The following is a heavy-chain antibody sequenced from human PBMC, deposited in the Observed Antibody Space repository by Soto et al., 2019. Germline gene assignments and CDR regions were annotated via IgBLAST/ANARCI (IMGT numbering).Heavy chain of an antibody. D-gene: IGHD4-17*01. Sequence: QVQLQESGPGLVKPSQTLSLTCTVSGVSISSGDYCWSWIRQPPGKGLEWIGYIYYSGSTYYNPSLKSRVTISVDTSKHQFSLKLSSVTAADTAVYYCARETPLRYGDYLRDPWGPGTLVTVSS. CDR2: IYYSGST. CDR1: GVSISSGDYC. CDR3: ARETPLRYGDYLRDP. J-gene: IGHJ5*02. V-gene: IGHV4-30-4*01.